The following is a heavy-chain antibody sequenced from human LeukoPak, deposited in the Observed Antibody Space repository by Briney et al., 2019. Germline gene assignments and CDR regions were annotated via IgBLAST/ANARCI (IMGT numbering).Heavy chain of an antibody. CDR2: IWYDGSNK. CDR1: GFTYSSYG. V-gene: IGHV3-33*01. J-gene: IGHJ6*02. CDR3: ARDLLGAYYYGMDV. D-gene: IGHD3-16*01. Sequence: PGGSLRLSCAASGFTYSSYGMHWVRQAPGKGLEWVAVIWYDGSNKYYADSVKGRFTISRDNSKNTLYLQMNSLRDEDTAVYYCARDLLGAYYYGMDVWGQGTTVTVSS.